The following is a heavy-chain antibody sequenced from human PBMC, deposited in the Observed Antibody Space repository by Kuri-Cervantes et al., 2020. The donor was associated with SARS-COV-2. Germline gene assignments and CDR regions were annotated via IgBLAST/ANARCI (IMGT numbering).Heavy chain of an antibody. CDR2: IIPILGIA. CDR3: ARPPEEGAVTTWGNDY. D-gene: IGHD4-17*01. CDR1: GGTFSSYA. V-gene: IGHV1-69*04. Sequence: SVKVSCKASGGTFSSYAISWVRQAPGQGLEWMGRIIPILGIANYAQKFQGRVTITADKSTSTAYMELSSLRSEDTAVYYCARPPEEGAVTTWGNDYWGQGTLVTVSS. J-gene: IGHJ4*02.